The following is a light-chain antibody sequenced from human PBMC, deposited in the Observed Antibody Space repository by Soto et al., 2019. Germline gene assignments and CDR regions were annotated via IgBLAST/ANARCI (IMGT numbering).Light chain of an antibody. Sequence: QSALTQCASVSGSPGQSITISCTGSSRDGGNYNLVSWYQQHPGKAPKLMIYEVSKRPSGVANRFSGSKSGNTASLTISGLQAEDEADYYCCSYAGSSTYVVFGGGTKLTVL. CDR3: CSYAGSSTYVV. V-gene: IGLV2-23*02. CDR1: SRDGGNYNL. J-gene: IGLJ2*01. CDR2: EVS.